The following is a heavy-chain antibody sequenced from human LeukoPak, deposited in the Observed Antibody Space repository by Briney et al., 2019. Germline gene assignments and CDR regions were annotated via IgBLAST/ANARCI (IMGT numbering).Heavy chain of an antibody. CDR3: ARAGGYGSPLGY. J-gene: IGHJ4*02. CDR2: LYYSGST. CDR1: GASIRNSTYY. Sequence: SETLSLTCTVSGASIRNSTYYWGWIRQPPGKGLEWIGSLYYSGSTYYSPSLENRVTISLDTSKNQFSLKLTSVTAADTAVYYCARAGGYGSPLGYWGQGTLVTVSS. V-gene: IGHV4-39*07. D-gene: IGHD6-13*01.